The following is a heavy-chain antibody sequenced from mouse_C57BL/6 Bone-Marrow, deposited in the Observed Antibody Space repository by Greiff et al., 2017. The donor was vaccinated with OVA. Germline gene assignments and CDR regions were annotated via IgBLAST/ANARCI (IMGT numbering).Heavy chain of an antibody. CDR2: IDPSDSYT. V-gene: IGHV1-69*01. CDR3: ARGYGRED. J-gene: IGHJ4*01. Sequence: QQPGQGLEWIGEIDPSDSYTNYNQKFKGKSTLTVDKSSSTAYMQLSSLTSEDSAVYYCARGYGREDWGQGTSVTVSS. D-gene: IGHD1-1*01.